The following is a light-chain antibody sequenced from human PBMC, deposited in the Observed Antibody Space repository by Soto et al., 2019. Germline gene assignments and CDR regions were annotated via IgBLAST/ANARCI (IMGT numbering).Light chain of an antibody. J-gene: IGKJ1*01. CDR1: QSISTW. V-gene: IGKV1-5*01. CDR2: EAS. CDR3: QQYNSYQWT. Sequence: DIQMTQSPSTLSASVGDRVTTTCRASQSISTWLAWYQQKPGKAPKVLIYEASKLESGVPSRFSGSGPGTEFTLTISTLQPDDVATYYCQQYNSYQWTFGQGTKVDIK.